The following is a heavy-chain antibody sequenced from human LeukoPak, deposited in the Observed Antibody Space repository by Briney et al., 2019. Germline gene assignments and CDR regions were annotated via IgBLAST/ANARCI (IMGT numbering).Heavy chain of an antibody. Sequence: GGSLRLSCAASGFTFSSYAMHWVRQAPGKGLEWVAAISHDGSNKYYADSVKGRFTISRDNSKNTLYLQMNSLRAEDTAVYYCARDFSYGDYNGYYYYYGMDVWGKGTTVTVSS. CDR3: ARDFSYGDYNGYYYYYGMDV. D-gene: IGHD4-17*01. J-gene: IGHJ6*04. CDR1: GFTFSSYA. CDR2: ISHDGSNK. V-gene: IGHV3-30*04.